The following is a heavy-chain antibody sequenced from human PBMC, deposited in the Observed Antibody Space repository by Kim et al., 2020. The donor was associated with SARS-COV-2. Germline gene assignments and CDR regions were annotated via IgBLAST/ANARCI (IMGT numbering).Heavy chain of an antibody. CDR3: ARGGGDYFDY. D-gene: IGHD4-17*01. Sequence: STNSNPSLRSRVTVSLSTSKDQFSLKLSSVAAADTAVYYCARGGGDYFDYWGQGTLVTVSS. V-gene: IGHV4-59*09. CDR2: ST. J-gene: IGHJ4*02.